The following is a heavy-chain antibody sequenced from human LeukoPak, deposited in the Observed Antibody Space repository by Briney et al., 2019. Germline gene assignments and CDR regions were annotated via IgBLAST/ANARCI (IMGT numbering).Heavy chain of an antibody. Sequence: HTGGSLRLSCAASGFTFSSYSMNWVRQASGKGLEWVSYISSSSSTIYYADSVKGRFTISRDNAKNSLSLQMNSLRDEDTAVYYCARDRWGAAADPWYYDMDVWGQGTTVTVSS. J-gene: IGHJ6*02. D-gene: IGHD6-13*01. V-gene: IGHV3-48*02. CDR1: GFTFSSYS. CDR2: ISSSSSTI. CDR3: ARDRWGAAADPWYYDMDV.